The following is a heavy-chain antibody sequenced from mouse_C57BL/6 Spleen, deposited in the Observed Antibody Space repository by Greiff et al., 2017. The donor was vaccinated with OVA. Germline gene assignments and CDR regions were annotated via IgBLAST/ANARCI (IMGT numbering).Heavy chain of an antibody. V-gene: IGHV14-4*01. Sequence: VQLQQSGAELVRPGASVKLSCTASGFNIKDDYMHWVKQRPEQGLEWIGRIDPENGDTEYASKFQGKATITADTSSNTAYLQLSSLTSEDTAVYYCTTPIYYGNYWGQGTTLTVSS. CDR1: GFNIKDDY. D-gene: IGHD2-1*01. CDR2: IDPENGDT. J-gene: IGHJ2*01. CDR3: TTPIYYGNY.